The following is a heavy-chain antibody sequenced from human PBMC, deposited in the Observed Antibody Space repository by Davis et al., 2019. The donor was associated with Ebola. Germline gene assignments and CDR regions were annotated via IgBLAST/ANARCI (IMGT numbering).Heavy chain of an antibody. D-gene: IGHD1-1*01. V-gene: IGHV4-38-2*02. Sequence: SETLSLTCSVSGGSISSHYWGWIRQPPGKGLEWIGSIYHSGSTYYNPSLKSRVTISVDTSKNQFSLKLSSVTAADTAVYYCARVTARNWRNFDYWGQGTLVTVSS. CDR3: ARVTARNWRNFDY. CDR1: GGSISSHY. J-gene: IGHJ4*02. CDR2: IYHSGST.